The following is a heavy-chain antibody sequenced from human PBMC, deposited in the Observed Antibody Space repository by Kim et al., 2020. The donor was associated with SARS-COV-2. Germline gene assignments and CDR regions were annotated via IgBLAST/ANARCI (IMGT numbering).Heavy chain of an antibody. CDR1: GFTFSSYI. CDR3: ARADIVVVVAATYTMDV. J-gene: IGHJ6*02. CDR2: ISSRSTYR. V-gene: IGHV3-21*01. D-gene: IGHD2-15*01. Sequence: GGSLRLSCAASGFTFSSYIMNWVRQAPGKGLEWVSSISSRSTYRYYADSVKGRVTISRDNAKNSLYLQMNSLRAEDTAVYYCARADIVVVVAATYTMDVWGQGTTVTVSS.